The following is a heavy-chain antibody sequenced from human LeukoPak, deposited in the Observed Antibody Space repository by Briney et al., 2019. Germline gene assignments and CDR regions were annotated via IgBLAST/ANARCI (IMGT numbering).Heavy chain of an antibody. CDR1: GYRFTSYW. CDR2: IWPLDSEV. V-gene: IGHV5-51*01. J-gene: IGHJ4*02. D-gene: IGHD6-19*01. CDR3: ARHGKYSSGSHYFDD. Sequence: GESLKISFKASGYRFTSYWIAWVRQMPGKGVEWMGIIWPLDSEVRYSPSFQGPVTISVDKSSSTAYLQWSRLKASDTGVYYCARHGKYSSGSHYFDDWGQGILVTVSS.